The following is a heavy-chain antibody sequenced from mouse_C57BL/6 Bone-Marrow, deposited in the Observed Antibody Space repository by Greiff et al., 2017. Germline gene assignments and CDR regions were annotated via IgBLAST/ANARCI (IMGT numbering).Heavy chain of an antibody. D-gene: IGHD1-1*01. CDR1: GYTFTDYE. J-gene: IGHJ4*01. CDR2: IDPETGGT. CDR3: TRDYYGSSYRADYDARDY. Sequence: QVQLQQSGAELVRPGASVTLSCKASGYTFTDYEMHWVKQTPVHGLEWIGAIDPETGGTAYNQKFKGKAILTADKSSSTAYMELRSLTSEDSAVYYCTRDYYGSSYRADYDARDYWGEGTSVTVSS. V-gene: IGHV1-15*01.